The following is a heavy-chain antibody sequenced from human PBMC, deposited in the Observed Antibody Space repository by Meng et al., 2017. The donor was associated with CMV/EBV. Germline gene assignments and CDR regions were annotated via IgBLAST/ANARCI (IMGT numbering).Heavy chain of an antibody. Sequence: SETLSLTCTVSGYSISSGYYWGWIRQPPGKVLEWIGSIYHSGSTYYNPSLKSRVTISVDTSKNQFYLKLSSVTAADTSVYYCARDGGAWGKLYYYGMDVWGQGTTVTVSS. V-gene: IGHV4-38-2*02. D-gene: IGHD2-15*01. CDR3: ARDGGAWGKLYYYGMDV. CDR1: GYSISSGYY. CDR2: IYHSGST. J-gene: IGHJ6*02.